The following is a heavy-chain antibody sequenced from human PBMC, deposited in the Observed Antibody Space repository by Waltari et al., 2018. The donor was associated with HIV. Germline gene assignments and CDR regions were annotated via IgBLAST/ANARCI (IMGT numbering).Heavy chain of an antibody. CDR3: AREGCSGGSCYERYYYGMDV. CDR2: INPSGGST. Sequence: QVQLVQSGAEVKKPGASVKVSCKASGYTFTSYYMHWVRQAPGQGLEWMGIINPSGGSTSYAQKFQGRVTMTRDTSTSTVYMELSSLRSEDTAVYYCAREGCSGGSCYERYYYGMDVWGQGTTVTVSS. J-gene: IGHJ6*02. CDR1: GYTFTSYY. V-gene: IGHV1-46*01. D-gene: IGHD2-15*01.